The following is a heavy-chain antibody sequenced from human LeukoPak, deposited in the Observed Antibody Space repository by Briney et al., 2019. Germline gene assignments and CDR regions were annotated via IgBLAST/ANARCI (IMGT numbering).Heavy chain of an antibody. D-gene: IGHD6-13*01. CDR1: GGSISSSSYY. J-gene: IGHJ4*02. V-gene: IGHV4-39*01. Sequence: SETLSLTCTVSGGSISSSSYYWGWIRQPPGRGLEWIGSIYYSGSTYYNPSLKSRVTISVDTSKNQFSLKLSSVTAADTAVYYCAGVGIAAAEGLDYWGQGTLVTVSS. CDR3: AGVGIAAAEGLDY. CDR2: IYYSGST.